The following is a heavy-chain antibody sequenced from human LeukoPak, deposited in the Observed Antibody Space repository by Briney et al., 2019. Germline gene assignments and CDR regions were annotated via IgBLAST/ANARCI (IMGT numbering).Heavy chain of an antibody. D-gene: IGHD3-10*01. J-gene: IGHJ3*02. CDR1: GFTFSSFS. Sequence: PGGSLRLSCAASGFTFSSFSMNWVRQAPGKGLEWVSSISSSSTYIYYADSVKGRFTISRDNAKNSLYLQMNSLRAEDTAVYYCAREAWLAFDMWGQGTMVTVSS. V-gene: IGHV3-21*01. CDR2: ISSSSTYI. CDR3: AREAWLAFDM.